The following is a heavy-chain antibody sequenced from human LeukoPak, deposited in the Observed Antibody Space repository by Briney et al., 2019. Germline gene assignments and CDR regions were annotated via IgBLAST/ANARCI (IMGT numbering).Heavy chain of an antibody. CDR1: GYTFTSYD. Sequence: GASVKVSCKASGYTFTSYDINWVRQATGQGLEWMGWMNPNSGNTGYAQKFQGRVTMTRNTSISTAYMELSSLRSEDTAVYYCARGNVRGVIITMGYWGQGTLVTVSS. D-gene: IGHD3-10*02. J-gene: IGHJ4*02. CDR3: ARGNVRGVIITMGY. CDR2: MNPNSGNT. V-gene: IGHV1-8*01.